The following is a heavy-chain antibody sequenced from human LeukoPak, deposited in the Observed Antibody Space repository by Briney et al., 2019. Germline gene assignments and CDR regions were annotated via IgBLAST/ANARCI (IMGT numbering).Heavy chain of an antibody. CDR1: GFTFSTYA. CDR3: ARGIQPPKYYGSGSDTFDI. J-gene: IGHJ3*02. D-gene: IGHD3-10*01. V-gene: IGHV3-30*04. CDR2: VSKDGNTK. Sequence: GGSLGLSCVASGFTFSTYAIHWVRQASGKGLEWVAVVSKDGNTKYYADSVKGRFTISRDNTKNTVYLQMNSLRTEDTSVYYCARGIQPPKYYGSGSDTFDIWGQGTMVTVSS.